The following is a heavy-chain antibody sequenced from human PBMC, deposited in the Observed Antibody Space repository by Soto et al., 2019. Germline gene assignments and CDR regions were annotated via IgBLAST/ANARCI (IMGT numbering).Heavy chain of an antibody. V-gene: IGHV1-18*01. J-gene: IGHJ5*02. CDR3: ARGPRYCSSSSCFSRVTWFDP. CDR2: ISSYNGNT. CDR1: GYTFTSYG. D-gene: IGHD2-2*01. Sequence: QVQLVQSGAEVKKPGASVKVSCKASGYTFTSYGISWVRQAPGQGLEWMGWISSYNGNTNHAQKVQGRVTMTTDTPASTTYMELRSLRSDDTAVYYCARGPRYCSSSSCFSRVTWFDPWGQGTLVTVSS.